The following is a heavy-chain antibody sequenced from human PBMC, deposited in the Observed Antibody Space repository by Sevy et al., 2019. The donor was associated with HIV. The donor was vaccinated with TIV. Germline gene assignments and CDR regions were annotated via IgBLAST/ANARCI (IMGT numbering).Heavy chain of an antibody. D-gene: IGHD6-13*01. Sequence: GGSLRLSCTASGFTFRNFGMHWVRQVPGKGLEWVTFIRYDGSDKYYAASVKGLFTISGDDSKNTLYLQMDSLRAEDTAIYYCAKDLAGPGRRYFDYWGQGTLVTVSS. CDR1: GFTFRNFG. CDR2: IRYDGSDK. V-gene: IGHV3-30*02. J-gene: IGHJ4*02. CDR3: AKDLAGPGRRYFDY.